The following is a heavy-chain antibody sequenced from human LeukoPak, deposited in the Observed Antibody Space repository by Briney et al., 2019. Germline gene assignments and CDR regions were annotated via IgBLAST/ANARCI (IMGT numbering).Heavy chain of an antibody. CDR2: ISWNSGSI. Sequence: PGRSLRLSCAASGFTFDDYAMHWVRQAPGKGLEWVSGISWNSGSIGYADSVKGRFTISRDNAKNSLYLQMNSLRAEDTALYYCARGRTHWGLNWFDPWGQGTLVTVSS. CDR1: GFTFDDYA. D-gene: IGHD7-27*01. CDR3: ARGRTHWGLNWFDP. V-gene: IGHV3-9*01. J-gene: IGHJ5*02.